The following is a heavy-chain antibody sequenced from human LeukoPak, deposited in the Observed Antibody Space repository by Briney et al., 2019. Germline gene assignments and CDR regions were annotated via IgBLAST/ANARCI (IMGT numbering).Heavy chain of an antibody. V-gene: IGHV3-7*01. J-gene: IGHJ4*02. CDR3: ARDLGYCSSTSCYPSPSDY. CDR2: IKQDGSEK. D-gene: IGHD2-2*01. CDR1: GFTFSSYW. Sequence: GGSLRLSCAASGFTFSSYWMSWVRQAPGKGLEWVANIKQDGSEKYYVDSVKGQFTISRDNAKNSLYLQMNSLRAEDTAVYYCARDLGYCSSTSCYPSPSDYWGQGTLVTVSS.